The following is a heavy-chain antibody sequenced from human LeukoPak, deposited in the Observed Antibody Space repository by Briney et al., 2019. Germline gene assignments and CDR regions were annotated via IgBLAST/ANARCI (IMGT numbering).Heavy chain of an antibody. CDR2: IYYSGST. Sequence: SETLSLTCTVSGVSVSSGSYYWSWIRQPPGKGLEWIGYIYYSGSTNYNPSLKSRVTISVDTSKNQFSLKLSSVTAADTAVYYCARERVRGYSYGAPFDYWGQGTLVTVSS. V-gene: IGHV4-61*01. J-gene: IGHJ4*02. CDR3: ARERVRGYSYGAPFDY. CDR1: GVSVSSGSYY. D-gene: IGHD5-18*01.